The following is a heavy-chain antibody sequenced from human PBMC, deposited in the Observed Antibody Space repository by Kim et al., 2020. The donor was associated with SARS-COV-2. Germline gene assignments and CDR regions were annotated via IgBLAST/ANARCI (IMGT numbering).Heavy chain of an antibody. CDR2: I. J-gene: IGHJ4*02. CDR3: ARDPGWNLVY. Sequence: IYYAASVTGRSTISRDNATNSLYLQMNSLRAEDPAVFCCARDPGWNLVYWGQGTLVTVSS. V-gene: IGHV3-21*01. D-gene: IGHD6-19*01.